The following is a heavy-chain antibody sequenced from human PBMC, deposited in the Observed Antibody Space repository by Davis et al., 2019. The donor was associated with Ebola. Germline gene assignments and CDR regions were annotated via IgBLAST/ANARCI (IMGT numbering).Heavy chain of an antibody. CDR3: ARGSVGTAFRAFDI. CDR1: RFTFSSYG. Sequence: PGGSLRLSCAASRFTFSSYGMHWVRQAPGKGLEWVAVISYDGSNKYYADSVKGRFTISRDNSKNTLYLQMNSLKTEDTAVYYCARGSVGTAFRAFDIWGQGTMVTVSS. D-gene: IGHD5-18*01. CDR2: ISYDGSNK. J-gene: IGHJ3*02. V-gene: IGHV3-30*03.